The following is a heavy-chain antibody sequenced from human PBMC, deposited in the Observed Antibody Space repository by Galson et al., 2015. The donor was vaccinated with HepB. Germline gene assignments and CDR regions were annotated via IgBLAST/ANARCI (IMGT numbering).Heavy chain of an antibody. D-gene: IGHD5-12*01. CDR3: AKTSQSGYDFFDF. CDR1: GFTFSNSA. CDR2: ITASAKST. Sequence: SLRLSCAASGFTFSNSAMSWVRQAPGKGLEWVSDITASAKSTNYADSVKGRFTISRDNSKNTLYLQMNSLRAEDTAVYYCAKTSQSGYDFFDFWGQGTLVTVSS. V-gene: IGHV3-23*01. J-gene: IGHJ4*02.